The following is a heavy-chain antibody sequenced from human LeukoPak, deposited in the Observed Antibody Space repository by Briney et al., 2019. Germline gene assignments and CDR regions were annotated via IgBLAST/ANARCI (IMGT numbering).Heavy chain of an antibody. D-gene: IGHD2-2*02. CDR1: GFTFNNYG. J-gene: IGHJ4*02. CDR2: IWYDGSNK. CDR3: ATHCSSTSCYMY. V-gene: IGHV3-33*01. Sequence: PGGSLRLSCAASGFTFNNYGMHWVRQAPGKGLEWVAVIWYDGSNKYYADSVKGRFTISRDNPKNTLYLQMNSLRAEDTAVYHCATHCSSTSCYMYWGQGTLVTVSS.